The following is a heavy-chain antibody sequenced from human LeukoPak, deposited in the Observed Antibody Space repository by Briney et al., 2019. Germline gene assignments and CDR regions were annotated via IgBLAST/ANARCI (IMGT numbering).Heavy chain of an antibody. Sequence: SETLSLTCAVYGGSFSGYYWSWIRQPPGKGLEWIGEINHSGSTNYNPSLKSRVTISVDTSKNQFSLKLSSVTAADTAVYYCARIYDFWSGYRPTDWFDPWGQGTLVTVCS. D-gene: IGHD3-3*01. CDR2: INHSGST. J-gene: IGHJ5*02. V-gene: IGHV4-34*01. CDR1: GGSFSGYY. CDR3: ARIYDFWSGYRPTDWFDP.